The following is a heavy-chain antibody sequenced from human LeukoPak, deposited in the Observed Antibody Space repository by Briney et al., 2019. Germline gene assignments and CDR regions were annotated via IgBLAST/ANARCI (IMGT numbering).Heavy chain of an antibody. CDR2: ISAYNGNT. D-gene: IGHD1-26*01. Sequence: ASVKVSCKASGGTFSSYAISWVRQAPGQGLEWMGWISAYNGNTNYAQKLQGRVTMTTDTSTSTAYMELRSLRSDDTAVYYCARVDAQVGATPFDYWGQGTPVTVSS. J-gene: IGHJ4*02. CDR3: ARVDAQVGATPFDY. V-gene: IGHV1-18*01. CDR1: GGTFSSYA.